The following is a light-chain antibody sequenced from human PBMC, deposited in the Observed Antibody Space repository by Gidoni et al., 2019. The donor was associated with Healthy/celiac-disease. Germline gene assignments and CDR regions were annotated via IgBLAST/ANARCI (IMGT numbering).Light chain of an antibody. CDR2: GAS. CDR1: QSVSRSY. J-gene: IGKJ1*01. V-gene: IGKV3-20*01. CDR3: QQYGSSPRT. Sequence: ESVLTQSQGTLSVSPGDRATLSCRASQSVSRSYLAWYQQKPGQAPKLLLYGASSRAPGIPDRFIGSGSGTYFSLTICIREPDDFAVYYCQQYGSSPRTFGQGTKVEIK.